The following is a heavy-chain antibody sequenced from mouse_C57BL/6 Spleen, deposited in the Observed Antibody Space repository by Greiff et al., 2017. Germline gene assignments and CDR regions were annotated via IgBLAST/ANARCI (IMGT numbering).Heavy chain of an antibody. Sequence: EVKLVESGEGLVKPGGSLKLSCAASGFTFSSYAMSWVRQTPEKRLEWVAYISSGGDYIYYADTVKGRVTISRDNARNTLYLQISRLKSEDTAMYYCTRGDGNWFGYWGQGTLVTVAA. J-gene: IGHJ3*01. CDR2: ISSGGDYI. CDR3: TRGDGNWFGY. D-gene: IGHD2-1*01. V-gene: IGHV5-9-1*02. CDR1: GFTFSSYA.